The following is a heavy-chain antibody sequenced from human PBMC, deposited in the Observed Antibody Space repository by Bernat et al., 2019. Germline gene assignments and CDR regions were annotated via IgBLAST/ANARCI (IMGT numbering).Heavy chain of an antibody. J-gene: IGHJ6*02. CDR2: ISGSGGST. CDR1: GFTFSSYA. V-gene: IGHV3-23*01. CDR3: AKDLSTWIVVVPAYSGMDV. D-gene: IGHD2-2*01. Sequence: EVQLLESGGGLVQPGGSLRRSCAASGFTFSSYAMSWVRQAPGKGLEWVSAISGSGGSTYYADSVKGRFTISRDNSKNTLYLQMTSLRAEDTAVYYCAKDLSTWIVVVPAYSGMDVWGQGTTVTVSS.